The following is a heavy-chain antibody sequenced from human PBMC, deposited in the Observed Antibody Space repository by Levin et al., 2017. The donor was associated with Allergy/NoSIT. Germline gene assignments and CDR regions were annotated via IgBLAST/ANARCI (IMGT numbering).Heavy chain of an antibody. J-gene: IGHJ5*02. V-gene: IGHV1-69*01. Sequence: KISCKASGGTFSSYAISWVRQAPGQGLEWMGGIIPIFGTANYAQKFQGRVTITADESTSTAYMELSSLRSEDTAVYYCARSAVVLRFLETGWFDPWGQGTLVTVSS. CDR1: GGTFSSYA. CDR3: ARSAVVLRFLETGWFDP. D-gene: IGHD3-3*01. CDR2: IIPIFGTA.